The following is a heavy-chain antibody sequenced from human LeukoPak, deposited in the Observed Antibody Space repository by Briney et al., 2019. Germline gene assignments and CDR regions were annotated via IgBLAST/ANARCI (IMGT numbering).Heavy chain of an antibody. D-gene: IGHD3-10*01. V-gene: IGHV3-64*01. J-gene: IGHJ4*02. Sequence: GGSLRLSCAASGFTFSSYAMHWVRQAPGKGLEYVSAISSNGGSTYYANSVKGRFTISRDNSKNTLYLQMGSLRAEDMAVYYCARDSITMVRGVKVYWGQGTLVTVSS. CDR1: GFTFSSYA. CDR2: ISSNGGST. CDR3: ARDSITMVRGVKVY.